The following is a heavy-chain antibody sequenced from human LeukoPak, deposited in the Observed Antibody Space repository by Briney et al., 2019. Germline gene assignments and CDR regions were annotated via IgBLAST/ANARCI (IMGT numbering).Heavy chain of an antibody. Sequence: GGSLRLSCAASGFTFSSCSMSWVRQAPGKGLEWFSYISSSSSTIYYADSVKGRFTISRDNAKNSLYLQMNSLRAEDTAVYYCAREGTNSGWYDPYYFDYWGQGTLVTVSS. CDR1: GFTFSSCS. V-gene: IGHV3-48*01. D-gene: IGHD6-19*01. CDR2: ISSSSSTI. J-gene: IGHJ4*02. CDR3: AREGTNSGWYDPYYFDY.